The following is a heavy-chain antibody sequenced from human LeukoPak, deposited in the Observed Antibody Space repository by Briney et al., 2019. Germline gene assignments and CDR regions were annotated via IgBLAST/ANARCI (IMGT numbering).Heavy chain of an antibody. CDR3: ARVGFGNTPQPIDY. D-gene: IGHD4-23*01. J-gene: IGHJ4*02. Sequence: SETLSLTCTVSGGSISSYYWIWIRQPPGKGLEGIGYIYYTGSTNYNPPLKSRVTISVDTSQNKFSLALRSVTAAETAVYYCARVGFGNTPQPIDYWGQGTLVIVSS. CDR1: GGSISSYY. CDR2: IYYTGST. V-gene: IGHV4-59*01.